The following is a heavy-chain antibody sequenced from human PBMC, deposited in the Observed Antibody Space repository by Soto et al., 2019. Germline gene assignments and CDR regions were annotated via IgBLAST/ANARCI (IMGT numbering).Heavy chain of an antibody. CDR3: ARTSPAGGDFWSSQGWFDS. J-gene: IGHJ5*01. Sequence: EVQLVETGGGLIQPGGSLSLSCAASGFTVRNSFMSWVRKPPGKGLEWISVIYSGDNKFYADSVKGRFTISRDNSKNTLFLHMNSLRAEDTAVYYCARTSPAGGDFWSSQGWFDSWGLGTLVTVSS. D-gene: IGHD3-3*01. V-gene: IGHV3-53*02. CDR1: GFTVRNSF. CDR2: IYSGDNK.